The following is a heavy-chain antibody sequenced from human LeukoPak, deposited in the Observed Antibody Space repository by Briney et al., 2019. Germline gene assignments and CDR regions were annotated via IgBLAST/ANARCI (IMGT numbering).Heavy chain of an antibody. CDR2: ISWNSGSI. CDR3: AKDHIAACAFDI. CDR1: GFTFDDYA. J-gene: IGHJ3*02. V-gene: IGHV3-9*01. D-gene: IGHD6-13*01. Sequence: PGRSLRLSCAASGFTFDDYAMHWVRQAPGKGLEWVSGISWNSGSIGYADSVKGRFTISRDNAKNSLYLQMNSLRAEDTALYYCAKDHIAACAFDIWGQGTMVTVSS.